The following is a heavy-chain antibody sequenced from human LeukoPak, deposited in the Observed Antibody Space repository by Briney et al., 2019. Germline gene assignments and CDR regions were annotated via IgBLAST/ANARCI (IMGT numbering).Heavy chain of an antibody. Sequence: ASVKVSCKASGYTFTSYDINWVRQATGQGLEWMGWMNPNSGNTGYAQRFQGRLTITRNTSISTGYMELSSLRSEDTAVYYCAGKGNGYSYGTGDAFDIWGQGTMVTVSS. CDR3: AGKGNGYSYGTGDAFDI. V-gene: IGHV1-8*03. D-gene: IGHD5-18*01. CDR2: MNPNSGNT. CDR1: GYTFTSYD. J-gene: IGHJ3*02.